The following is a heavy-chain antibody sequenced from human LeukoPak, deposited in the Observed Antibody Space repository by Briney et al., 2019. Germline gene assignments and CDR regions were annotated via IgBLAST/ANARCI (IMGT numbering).Heavy chain of an antibody. Sequence: ASVKVSCKASGFTFTSSAMQWVRQARGQRLEWIGWIVVGSGNTNYAQKFQERVTITRDMSTSTAYMELSSLRSEDTAVYYCAKDLSATKFGVGPEGFAFDIWGQGTMVTVSS. CDR2: IVVGSGNT. CDR3: AKDLSATKFGVGPEGFAFDI. J-gene: IGHJ3*02. CDR1: GFTFTSSA. D-gene: IGHD3-3*01. V-gene: IGHV1-58*02.